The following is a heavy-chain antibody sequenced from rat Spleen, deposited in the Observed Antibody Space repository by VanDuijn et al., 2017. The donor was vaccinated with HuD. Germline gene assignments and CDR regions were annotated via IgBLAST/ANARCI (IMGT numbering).Heavy chain of an antibody. D-gene: IGHD4-3*01. CDR2: ISYDGGNT. Sequence: EVQLVESDGGLVQPGRSLKVSCAASGFTLSDYYVAWVRQAPTKGLEWVATISYDGGNTYYRDSVKGRFTISRDNAKNTLYLQMDSLRPEDTATYYCATHNSGYFDYWGQGVMVTVSS. V-gene: IGHV5-29*01. J-gene: IGHJ2*01. CDR3: ATHNSGYFDY. CDR1: GFTLSDYY.